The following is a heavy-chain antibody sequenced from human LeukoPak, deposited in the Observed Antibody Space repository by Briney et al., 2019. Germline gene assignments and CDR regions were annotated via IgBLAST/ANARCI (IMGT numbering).Heavy chain of an antibody. J-gene: IGHJ4*02. CDR3: AKSSSGWLVPIDY. D-gene: IGHD6-19*01. CDR2: ISGSGGST. Sequence: GGSLRLSCAVSGFTFSSYAMSWVRQAPGKGLEWVSAISGSGGSTYYADSVKGRFTISRDNSKNTLYLQMNSLRAEDTAVYYCAKSSSGWLVPIDYWGQGTLVTVSS. V-gene: IGHV3-23*01. CDR1: GFTFSSYA.